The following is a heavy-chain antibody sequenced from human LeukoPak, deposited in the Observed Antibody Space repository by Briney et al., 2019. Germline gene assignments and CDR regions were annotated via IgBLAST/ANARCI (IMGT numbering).Heavy chain of an antibody. CDR3: ASEGYSSI. D-gene: IGHD6-13*01. CDR2: IYYSGST. J-gene: IGHJ4*02. Sequence: PSETLSLTCTVSGGSISSSSYYWGWIRQPPGKGLEWIGSIYYSGSTYYNPSLKSRVTISVDTSKNRFSLKLSSVTAADTAVYYCASEGYSSIWGQGTLVTVSS. V-gene: IGHV4-39*07. CDR1: GGSISSSSYY.